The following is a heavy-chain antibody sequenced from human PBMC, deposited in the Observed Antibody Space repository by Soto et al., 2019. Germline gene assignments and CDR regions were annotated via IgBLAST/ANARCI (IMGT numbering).Heavy chain of an antibody. J-gene: IGHJ6*02. V-gene: IGHV3-11*01. CDR2: ISSSGSTI. CDR1: VFTFSVYD. D-gene: IGHD3-3*01. CDR3: ARGDSRITIFGVVPQYGMDV. Sequence: LXLSCAASVFTFSVYDVSWIRQAPGKGLEWVSYISSSGSTIYYAYSVKGRFTISRDNAKNSLYLQMNSLRAEDTAVYYCARGDSRITIFGVVPQYGMDVWGQGTTVTGSS.